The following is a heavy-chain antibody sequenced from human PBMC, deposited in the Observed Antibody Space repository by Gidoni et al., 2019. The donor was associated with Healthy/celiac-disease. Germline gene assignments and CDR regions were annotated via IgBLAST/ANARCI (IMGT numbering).Heavy chain of an antibody. J-gene: IGHJ4*02. CDR3: ARDMARIAVAGTWDY. D-gene: IGHD6-19*01. CDR2: INAGNGNT. V-gene: IGHV1-3*01. Sequence: EVKKPGASVKVSCKASGYTFTSYAMHWVRQAPGQRLEWMGWINAGNGNTKYSQKFQGRVTITRDTSASTAYMELSSLRSEDTAVYYCARDMARIAVAGTWDYWGQGTLVTVSS. CDR1: GYTFTSYA.